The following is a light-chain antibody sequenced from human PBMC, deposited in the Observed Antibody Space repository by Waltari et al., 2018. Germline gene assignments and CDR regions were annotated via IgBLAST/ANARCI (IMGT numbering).Light chain of an antibody. Sequence: VVLTQSPATLSVSPGESAIISCRASQSVSSNLAWYQQKPGQAPRLLIYDAATRASSSPASFRGSGSGTEFTLTINRLQSEDSATYYCQQYNRWPPITFGQGTRLDIK. J-gene: IGKJ5*01. CDR3: QQYNRWPPIT. CDR1: QSVSSN. CDR2: DAA. V-gene: IGKV3-15*01.